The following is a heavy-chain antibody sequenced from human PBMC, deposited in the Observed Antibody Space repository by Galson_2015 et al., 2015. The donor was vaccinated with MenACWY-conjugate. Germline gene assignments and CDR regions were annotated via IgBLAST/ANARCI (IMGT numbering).Heavy chain of an antibody. V-gene: IGHV3-30*02. CDR2: TRYDGSNK. CDR1: GFTFSSYG. J-gene: IGHJ6*02. Sequence: SLRLSCAASGFTFSSYGMHWVRQAPGKGLEWVAFTRYDGSNKYYADSVKGRFTISRDNSKNTLYLQMNSLRAEDTAVYYCARDPDAAAAGTLGYYYYGMDVWGQGTTVTVS. D-gene: IGHD6-13*01. CDR3: ARDPDAAAAGTLGYYYYGMDV.